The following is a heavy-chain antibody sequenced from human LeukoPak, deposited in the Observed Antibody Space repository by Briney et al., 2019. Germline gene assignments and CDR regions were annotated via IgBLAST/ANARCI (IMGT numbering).Heavy chain of an antibody. J-gene: IGHJ5*02. V-gene: IGHV4-59*08. CDR3: ASGWQNNWFDP. CDR2: VYYGDST. Sequence: PSETLSLTCAVSGGPISSYFWSWIRQPPGKGLEWIGYVYYGDSTKYNPSLKSRVTISVDTSKNQFSLKLSSVTAADTAVYYCASGWQNNWFDPWGQGTLVTVSS. CDR1: GGPISSYF. D-gene: IGHD6-19*01.